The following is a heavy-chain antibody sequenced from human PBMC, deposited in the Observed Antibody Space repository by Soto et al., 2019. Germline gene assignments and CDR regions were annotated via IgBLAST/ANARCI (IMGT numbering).Heavy chain of an antibody. CDR1: SGSISSYY. V-gene: IGHV4-59*01. CDR3: ARVIYSYGYIFDY. Sequence: SETLSLICTVSSGSISSYYWNWIRQPPGKGLEWIGYLYNSGSTNYNPSLKSRVTISVDTSKNQFSLKLSSVTAADTAVYYCARVIYSYGYIFDYWGQGTLVTVSS. CDR2: LYNSGST. J-gene: IGHJ4*02. D-gene: IGHD5-18*01.